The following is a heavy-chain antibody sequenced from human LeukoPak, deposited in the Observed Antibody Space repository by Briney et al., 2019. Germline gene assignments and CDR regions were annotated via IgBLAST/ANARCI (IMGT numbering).Heavy chain of an antibody. V-gene: IGHV3-23*01. CDR1: GFTFSSYG. CDR3: ARRSAAKDAFDI. Sequence: GGSLRLSCAASGFTFSSYGMNWVRQAPGKGLEWVSGISGDAGRTYYADSVKGRFTISRDNAKNTLYLQMNSLRAEDTAVYYCARRSAAKDAFDIWGQGTMVTVSS. J-gene: IGHJ3*02. D-gene: IGHD6-25*01. CDR2: ISGDAGRT.